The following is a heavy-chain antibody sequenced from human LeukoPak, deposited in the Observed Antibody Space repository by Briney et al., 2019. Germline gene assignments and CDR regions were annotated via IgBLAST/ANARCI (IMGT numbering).Heavy chain of an antibody. CDR1: THTLNNYW. J-gene: IGHJ4*02. CDR2: IKQDGSEK. V-gene: IGHV3-7*05. Sequence: GGSLRLSCTASTHTLNNYWMRWVRQAPGKGLEWVANIKQDGSEKYHVASVKGRFTISRDNDKNSLYLQMNSLRAEDTAVYYCASRAGYTGSWSAFDYWGQGTLVTVSS. CDR3: ASRAGYTGSWSAFDY. D-gene: IGHD6-13*01.